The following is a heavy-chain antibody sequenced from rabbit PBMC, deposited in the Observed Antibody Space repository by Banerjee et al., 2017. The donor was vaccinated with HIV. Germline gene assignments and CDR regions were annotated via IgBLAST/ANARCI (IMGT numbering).Heavy chain of an antibody. CDR1: GFDISSSYW. CDR2: IYTGSGST. Sequence: EESGGGLVQPEGSLALTCTASGFDISSSYWICWVRQAPGKGLEWIACIYTGSGSTWYANWAKGRFTISKTSSTTVTLQMTSLTAADTATYFCARGYWTDGLHLWGPGTLVTVS. CDR3: ARGYWTDGLHL. V-gene: IGHV1S45*01. D-gene: IGHD1-1*01. J-gene: IGHJ6*01.